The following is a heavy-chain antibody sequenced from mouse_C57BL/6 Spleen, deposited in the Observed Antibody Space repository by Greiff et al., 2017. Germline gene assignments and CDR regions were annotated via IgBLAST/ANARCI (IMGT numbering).Heavy chain of an antibody. CDR3: ARGEYGNYGD. J-gene: IGHJ2*01. CDR2: IDPSYSYT. V-gene: IGHV1-69*01. Sequence: VKLQQPGAELVMPGASVKLSCKASGYTFTSYWMHWVKQRPGQGLEWIGEIDPSYSYTNYNQKFKGKSTLTVDKSSSTAYMQLSSLTSEDSAVYYCARGEYGNYGDWGQGTTLTVSS. D-gene: IGHD2-10*02. CDR1: GYTFTSYW.